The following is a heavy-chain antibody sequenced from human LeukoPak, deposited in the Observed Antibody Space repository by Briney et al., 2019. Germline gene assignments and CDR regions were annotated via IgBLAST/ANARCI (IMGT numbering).Heavy chain of an antibody. CDR2: ISSSSSYI. J-gene: IGHJ4*02. Sequence: GGSLRLSCIASGFTFDDYAMHWVRQAPGKGLEWVSSISSSSSYIYYADSVKGRFTISRDNAKNPLYLQMNSLRAEDTAVYYCASFAAGPEGEVYYFDYWGQGTLVTVSS. CDR3: ASFAAGPEGEVYYFDY. V-gene: IGHV3-21*01. D-gene: IGHD3-16*01. CDR1: GFTFDDYA.